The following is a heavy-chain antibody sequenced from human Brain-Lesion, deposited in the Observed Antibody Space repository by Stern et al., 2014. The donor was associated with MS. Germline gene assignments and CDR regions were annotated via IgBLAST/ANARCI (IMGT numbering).Heavy chain of an antibody. CDR2: INPNTGGT. CDR3: ARDQRGITIFGVVTDYYYLGMDV. V-gene: IGHV1-2*02. D-gene: IGHD3-3*01. CDR1: GYIFTGYY. J-gene: IGHJ6*02. Sequence: QVQLVESGAEVKKPGASVKVSCKTSGYIFTGYYIHWVRQAPGQGLEWMAWINPNTGGTKYAQKVQGRVTMSRDTSISTAYVELSSLTSDDTAVNYCARDQRGITIFGVVTDYYYLGMDVWGQGTTVTVSS.